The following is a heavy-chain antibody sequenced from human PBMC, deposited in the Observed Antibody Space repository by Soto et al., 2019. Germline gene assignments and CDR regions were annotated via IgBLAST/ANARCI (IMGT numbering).Heavy chain of an antibody. J-gene: IGHJ3*02. Sequence: QVQLVESGGGVVQPGRSLRLSCAASGFTFSSYGMHWVRQAPGKGLEWVAVIGYDGSNKYYADSVKGRFTISRDNSKNESYLQLNILRAGDTAVYYCARDGVEYSISCVGYCVAFDIWGQGTMVTVSS. CDR3: ARDGVEYSISCVGYCVAFDI. D-gene: IGHD6-6*01. CDR2: IGYDGSNK. CDR1: GFTFSSYG. V-gene: IGHV3-33*01.